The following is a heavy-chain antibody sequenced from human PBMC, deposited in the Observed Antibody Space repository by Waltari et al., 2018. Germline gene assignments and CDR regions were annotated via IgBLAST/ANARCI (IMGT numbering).Heavy chain of an antibody. V-gene: IGHV3-21*01. CDR2: ISSSSSYI. CDR1: GFTFSSYS. Sequence: EVQLVESGGGLVKPGGSLRLSCAASGFTFSSYSMNWVRQAPGKGLEWVSSISSSSSYIYYADSVKGRFTISRDNAKNSLYLQMNSLRAEDTAVYYCARDPANWNYPHYWGQGTLVTVSS. J-gene: IGHJ4*02. CDR3: ARDPANWNYPHY. D-gene: IGHD1-7*01.